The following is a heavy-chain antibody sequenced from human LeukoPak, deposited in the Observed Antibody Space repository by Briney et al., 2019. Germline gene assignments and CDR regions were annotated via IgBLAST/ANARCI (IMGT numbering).Heavy chain of an antibody. CDR3: ARVSEIAAAGTVDY. D-gene: IGHD6-13*01. J-gene: IGHJ4*02. Sequence: GGSLRLSCAASGFTFSSYNMNWVRQAPGKGLEWVSSISSSSTYIFYADSVKGRFTISRDNAKNSLYLQMNSLRAEDTAVYYCARVSEIAAAGTVDYWGQGTLVTVSS. CDR2: ISSSSTYI. V-gene: IGHV3-21*01. CDR1: GFTFSSYN.